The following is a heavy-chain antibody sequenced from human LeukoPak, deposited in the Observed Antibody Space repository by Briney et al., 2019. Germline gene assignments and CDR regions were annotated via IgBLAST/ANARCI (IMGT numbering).Heavy chain of an antibody. Sequence: SQTLSLTCAISGDSVSSNSAAWNWIRQSPSRGLEWLRGTYYRSKWYNDYALSVKSRISINPDTSKKQFSLQLNSVTPEDTAVYYCARSYSSGWDFESWGQGTLVTVSS. CDR3: ARSYSSGWDFES. CDR2: TYYRSKWYN. CDR1: GDSVSSNSAA. D-gene: IGHD6-19*01. V-gene: IGHV6-1*01. J-gene: IGHJ4*02.